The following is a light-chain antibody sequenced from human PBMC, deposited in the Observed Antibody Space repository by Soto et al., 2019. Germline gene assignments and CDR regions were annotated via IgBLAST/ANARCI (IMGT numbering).Light chain of an antibody. CDR1: SGSIASNY. CDR3: QSYDSSNPVV. J-gene: IGLJ2*01. CDR2: EDN. V-gene: IGLV6-57*04. Sequence: NFMLTQPHSVSESPGKTVTISCTRSSGSIASNYVQWYQQRPGSAPTTVIYEDNQRPSGVPDRFSGPIDSSSNSASLSISGLKTEDEADYYCQSYDSSNPVVFGGGTKVTVL.